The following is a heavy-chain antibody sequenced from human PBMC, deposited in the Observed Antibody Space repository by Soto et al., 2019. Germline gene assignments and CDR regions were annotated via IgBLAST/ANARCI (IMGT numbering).Heavy chain of an antibody. CDR3: ARVGSSSWYSFDP. CDR2: IIPIFGTA. V-gene: IGHV1-69*13. CDR1: GGTFSSYS. J-gene: IGHJ5*02. D-gene: IGHD6-13*01. Sequence: SVKVSCKASGGTFSSYSISWVGQAPGQGLEWMGGIIPIFGTANYAQKFQGRVTITADESTSTAYMELSSLRSEDTAVYYCARVGSSSWYSFDPWGQGTLVTVSS.